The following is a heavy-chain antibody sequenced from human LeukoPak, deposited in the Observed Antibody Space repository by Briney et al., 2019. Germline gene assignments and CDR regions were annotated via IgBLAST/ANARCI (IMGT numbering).Heavy chain of an antibody. V-gene: IGHV4-34*01. CDR2: INHSGST. J-gene: IGHJ4*02. CDR1: GGSFSGSY. D-gene: IGHD3-10*01. Sequence: KPSETLSLTCAVYGGSFSGSYWSWIRQPPGKGLEWIGEINHSGSTNYNPSLKSRVTISVDTSKNQFSLKLSSVTAADTAVYYCARERRGATYYYGSGSRYYFDYWGQGTLVTVSS. CDR3: ARERRGATYYYGSGSRYYFDY.